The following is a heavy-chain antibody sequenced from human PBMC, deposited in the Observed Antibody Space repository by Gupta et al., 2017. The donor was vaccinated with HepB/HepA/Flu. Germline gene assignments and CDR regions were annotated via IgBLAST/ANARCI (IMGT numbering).Heavy chain of an antibody. CDR1: GFTFGDYT. J-gene: IGHJ4*02. CDR3: IRVVVVVAPYFDY. D-gene: IGHD2-15*01. Sequence: EVQLVASGGGLVQPGRSLRLSCTASGFTFGDYTMSWVRQAPGKGLEWVGFIRSKAYGGTTGYAASVKGRFTISRDDSKSIAYLQMNSLKTEDTAVYYWIRVVVVVAPYFDYWGQGTLVTVSS. CDR2: IRSKAYGGTT. V-gene: IGHV3-49*04.